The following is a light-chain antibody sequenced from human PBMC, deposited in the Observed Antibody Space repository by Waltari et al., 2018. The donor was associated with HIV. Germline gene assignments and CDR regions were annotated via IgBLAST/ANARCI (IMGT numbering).Light chain of an antibody. CDR1: RTVLYSSNNQNY. J-gene: IGKJ4*01. CDR2: WAS. Sequence: DIVMTQSPDSLPVSLGERATINCRASRTVLYSSNNQNYLAWYQQKPGHPPKVVLHWASTRAFGVPGRFSGSGSETNFSLTISSLQADDVAMYFCQQYFSLPHTFGGGTKLEIK. CDR3: QQYFSLPHT. V-gene: IGKV4-1*01.